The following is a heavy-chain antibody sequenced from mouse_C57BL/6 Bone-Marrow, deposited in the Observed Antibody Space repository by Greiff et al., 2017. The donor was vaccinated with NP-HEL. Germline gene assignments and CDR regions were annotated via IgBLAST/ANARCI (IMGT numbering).Heavy chain of an antibody. V-gene: IGHV2-5*01. CDR2: IWRGGST. CDR1: GFSLTSYG. J-gene: IGHJ4*01. Sequence: VHLAESGPGLVQPSQSLSITCTVSGFSLTSYGVHWVRQSPGKGLEWLGVIWRGGSTDYNAAFMSRLSITKDNSKSQVFFKMNSLQADDTAIYYCDKEHVCGEPVVFWAKGTSDTVSS. CDR3: DKEHVCGEPVVF.